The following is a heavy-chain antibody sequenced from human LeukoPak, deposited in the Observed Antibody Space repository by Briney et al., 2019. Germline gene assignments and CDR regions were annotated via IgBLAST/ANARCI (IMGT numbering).Heavy chain of an antibody. D-gene: IGHD3-10*01. CDR2: ISDDGSRK. V-gene: IGHV3-30-3*01. CDR3: ARGNGPGSFLIDY. CDR1: VYTFSTYA. J-gene: IGHJ4*02. Sequence: PGRSLRLSCAASVYTFSTYAVHWVRQAPGKGLEWGAIISDDGSRKYYSNSVRGRFTIPRDNSRNTLYLQMNSLRPEDRAVYYCARGNGPGSFLIDYWGQGTLVTVSS.